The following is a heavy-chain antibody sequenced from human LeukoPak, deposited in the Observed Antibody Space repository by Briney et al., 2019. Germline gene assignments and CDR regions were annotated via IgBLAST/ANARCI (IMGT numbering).Heavy chain of an antibody. CDR3: ASQYYDFWTVSYGMDV. Sequence: GGSLRLSCAASGFTFSSYSMNWVRQAPGKGLEWVSSISSSSSYIYYADSVKGRFTISRDNAKNSLYLQMNSLRAEDTAMYYCASQYYDFWTVSYGMDVWGQGTTVTVSS. V-gene: IGHV3-21*01. J-gene: IGHJ6*02. CDR1: GFTFSSYS. D-gene: IGHD3-3*01. CDR2: ISSSSSYI.